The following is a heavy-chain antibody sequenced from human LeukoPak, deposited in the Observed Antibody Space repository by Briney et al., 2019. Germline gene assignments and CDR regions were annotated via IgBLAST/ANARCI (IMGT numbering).Heavy chain of an antibody. CDR2: FSGSGGST. CDR3: AKAPSPYSGSLQPFDY. D-gene: IGHD1-26*01. J-gene: IGHJ4*02. Sequence: GGSLRLSCAASGFTFSSYAMSWVRQAPGKGLECVSAFSGSGGSTNYADSVKGRFTISRDNSKNTLYLQMNSLRAEDTAVYCCAKAPSPYSGSLQPFDYWGQGALVTVSS. CDR1: GFTFSSYA. V-gene: IGHV3-23*01.